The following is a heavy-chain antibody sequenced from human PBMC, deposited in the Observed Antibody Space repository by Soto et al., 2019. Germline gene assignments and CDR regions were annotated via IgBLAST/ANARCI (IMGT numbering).Heavy chain of an antibody. CDR2: ISNRGDT. Sequence: LRLSCTASGFIVSDTYVNWVRQAPGKGLEWVSVISNRGDTHYADSVRGRFSLSRDISDNTLHLQMNNLRVEDTAVYYCAREPRYCRGGSCSITGDAYDIRGQGTMVTVSS. CDR3: AREPRYCRGGSCSITGDAYDI. J-gene: IGHJ3*02. V-gene: IGHV3-66*01. CDR1: GFIVSDTY. D-gene: IGHD2-15*01.